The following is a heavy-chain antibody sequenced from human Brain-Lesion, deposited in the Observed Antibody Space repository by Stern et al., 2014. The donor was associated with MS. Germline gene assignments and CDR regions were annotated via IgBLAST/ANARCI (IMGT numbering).Heavy chain of an antibody. V-gene: IGHV4-61*02. CDR1: GGSISSGSDY. Sequence: QLQLQESGPGLVKPSQTLYLTCTVSGGSISSGSDYWSWIRQPVGKGLEWIGRIHPSGSAFYTPSLKSRVTISTATSMNQFSLELNSATAADTAIYYCASGYRIFDYWGQGILVTVSS. CDR2: IHPSGSA. J-gene: IGHJ4*02. CDR3: ASGYRIFDY. D-gene: IGHD5-18*01.